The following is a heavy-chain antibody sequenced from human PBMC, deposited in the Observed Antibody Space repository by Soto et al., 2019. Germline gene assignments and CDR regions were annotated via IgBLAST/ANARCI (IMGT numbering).Heavy chain of an antibody. CDR2: IHGSGAIT. CDR1: GLTFSRFA. Sequence: EVQVLQSGGGLVQPGGSLRLSCAASGLTFSRFAMSWVRQAPGKGLEWVATIHGSGAITNYADSVRGRFTISRDNSKDTMYLQLNTLRVEDTAVYYCAKDKGPGSYASGCFDVWGRGTLVTVSS. V-gene: IGHV3-23*01. J-gene: IGHJ2*01. D-gene: IGHD3-10*01. CDR3: AKDKGPGSYASGCFDV.